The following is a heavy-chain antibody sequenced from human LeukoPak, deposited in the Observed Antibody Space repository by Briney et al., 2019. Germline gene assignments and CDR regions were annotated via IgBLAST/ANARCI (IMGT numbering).Heavy chain of an antibody. CDR1: GFTFSSYA. D-gene: IGHD4-17*01. CDR3: ARVRYGDYY. V-gene: IGHV3-23*01. J-gene: IGHJ4*02. CDR2: VNGSSRST. Sequence: GGSLRLSCAASGFTFSSYAMSWVRQAPGKGLEWVSVVNGSSRSTSYADSVKGRFTISRDNSKNTLYLQMNSLRAEDTVVYYCARVRYGDYYWGQGTLVTVSS.